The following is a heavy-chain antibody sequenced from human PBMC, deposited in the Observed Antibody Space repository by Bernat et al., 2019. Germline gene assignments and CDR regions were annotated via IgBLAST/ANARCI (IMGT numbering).Heavy chain of an antibody. CDR1: GYDFTSYW. CDR2: NNPGDSDT. CDR3: ARLRRQTLQGLWFDS. Sequence: DVQLVQSGAEVKKPGESLKISCKGSGYDFTSYWNAWVRQMPGKGLEWMGTNNPGDSDTTYSPSFQGQVTISADKIINTVYLKWSSRKASDTAIFYCARLRRQTLQGLWFDSWGQGTPVTVSS. V-gene: IGHV5-51*01. D-gene: IGHD3-3*01. J-gene: IGHJ5*01.